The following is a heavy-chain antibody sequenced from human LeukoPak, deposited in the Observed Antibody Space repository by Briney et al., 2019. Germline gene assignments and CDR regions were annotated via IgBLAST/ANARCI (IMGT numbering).Heavy chain of an antibody. V-gene: IGHV3-64D*09. CDR2: ISSNGGST. J-gene: IGHJ3*02. CDR1: GFTFSSYA. D-gene: IGHD2-2*01. Sequence: PGGSLRLSCSASGFTFSSYAMHCVRQAPGKGLECVSAISSNGGSTYYADSVKGRFTISRDNSKNTLYLQTSSLRAEDTAVYYCVKDFVVVPAAGGAFDIWGQGTMVTVSS. CDR3: VKDFVVVPAAGGAFDI.